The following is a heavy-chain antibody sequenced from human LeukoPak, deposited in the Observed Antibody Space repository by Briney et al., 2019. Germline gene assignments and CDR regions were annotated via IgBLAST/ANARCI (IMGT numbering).Heavy chain of an antibody. CDR3: ASIEYYYDSSGYYYPDDY. J-gene: IGHJ4*02. CDR1: GFTFISYW. Sequence: GGSLRLSCAASGFTFISYWMHWVRQAPGKGLVWVSRINSDGSSTSYADSVKGRFTISRDNAKNTLYLQMNSLRAEDTAVYYCASIEYYYDSSGYYYPDDYWGQGTLVTVSS. CDR2: INSDGSST. D-gene: IGHD3-22*01. V-gene: IGHV3-74*01.